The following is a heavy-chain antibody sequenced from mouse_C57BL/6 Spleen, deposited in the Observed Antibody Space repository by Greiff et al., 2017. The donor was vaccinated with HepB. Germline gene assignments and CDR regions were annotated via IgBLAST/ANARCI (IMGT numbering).Heavy chain of an antibody. Sequence: VQLQQSGPELVKPGASVKISCKASGYAFSSSWMNWVKQRPGKGLEWIGRIYPGDGDTNYNGKFKGKATLTADKSSSTAYMQLSSLTSEDSAVYFCAIGDYFYYWGQGTTLTVSS. V-gene: IGHV1-82*01. J-gene: IGHJ2*01. CDR3: AIGDYFYY. CDR1: GYAFSSSW. CDR2: IYPGDGDT.